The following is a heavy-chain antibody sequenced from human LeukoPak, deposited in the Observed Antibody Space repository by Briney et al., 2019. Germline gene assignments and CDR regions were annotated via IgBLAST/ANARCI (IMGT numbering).Heavy chain of an antibody. CDR2: ISGSGGST. D-gene: IGHD3-9*01. CDR3: AKGGGGDYDIHFDY. Sequence: PGGSLRLSSAASGFTFSSYAMSWVRQAPGKGLEWVLVISGSGGSTYYADSVKGRFTISRDNSKNTLYLQMNSLRAEDTAVYYCAKGGGGDYDIHFDYWGQGILVTVSS. V-gene: IGHV3-23*01. CDR1: GFTFSSYA. J-gene: IGHJ4*02.